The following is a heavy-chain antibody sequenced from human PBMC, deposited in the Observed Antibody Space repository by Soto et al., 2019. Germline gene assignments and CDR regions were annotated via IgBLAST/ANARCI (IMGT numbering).Heavy chain of an antibody. CDR2: IYYSGST. CDR1: GGSISSYY. J-gene: IGHJ4*02. Sequence: SETLSLTCTVSGGSISSYYWSWIRQPPGKGLEWIGYIYYSGSTNYNPSLKSRVTISVDTSKNQFSLKLSSVTAADTAVYYCAILQGAMASLFDYWGQGTLVTVSS. V-gene: IGHV4-59*01. CDR3: AILQGAMASLFDY. D-gene: IGHD2-2*01.